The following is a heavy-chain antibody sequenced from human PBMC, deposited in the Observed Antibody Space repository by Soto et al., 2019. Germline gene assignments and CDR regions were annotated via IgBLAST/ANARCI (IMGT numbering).Heavy chain of an antibody. CDR1: GLSLNNYA. V-gene: IGHV3-23*01. D-gene: IGHD2-15*01. CDR2: IDVLDGA. CDR3: SDWRAGGPVNLDH. Sequence: AGGSLRLSCVVSGLSLNNYAIAWARHAPGKGLEFVSTIDVLDGAWYSDSVRGRLAISRDVSRNTVYLQMSSLRVEDTAIYFCSDWRAGGPVNLDHWGPGTRVTVSS. J-gene: IGHJ4*02.